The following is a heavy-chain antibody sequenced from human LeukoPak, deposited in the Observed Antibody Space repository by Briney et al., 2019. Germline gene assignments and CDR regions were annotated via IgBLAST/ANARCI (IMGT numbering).Heavy chain of an antibody. CDR2: ISGSGGST. V-gene: IGHV3-23*01. CDR3: AKGYYDYVWGSYYFDY. D-gene: IGHD3-16*01. Sequence: GGSLSLSCAASGFTFSSYAMSWVRQAPGKGLEWVSAISGSGGSTYYADSVKGRFTISRDNSRDTLYLQMNSLRAEDTAVYYCAKGYYDYVWGSYYFDYWGQGTLVTVSS. J-gene: IGHJ4*02. CDR1: GFTFSSYA.